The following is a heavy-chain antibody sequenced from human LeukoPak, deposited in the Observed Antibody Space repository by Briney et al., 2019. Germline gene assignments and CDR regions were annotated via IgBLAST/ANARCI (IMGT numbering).Heavy chain of an antibody. CDR2: MNPNSGDT. V-gene: IGHV1-8*01. CDR3: ATHGYYYSSGSNYTPLV. J-gene: IGHJ6*04. D-gene: IGHD3-10*01. CDR1: GYTFTSYD. Sequence: ASVKVSCKASGYTFTSYDINWVRQATGQGLESMGWMNPNSGDTGYAQRSQGRVTMTRNISISTAYMELSSLRSEDTAVYYCATHGYYYSSGSNYTPLVWGKGTTVTVSS.